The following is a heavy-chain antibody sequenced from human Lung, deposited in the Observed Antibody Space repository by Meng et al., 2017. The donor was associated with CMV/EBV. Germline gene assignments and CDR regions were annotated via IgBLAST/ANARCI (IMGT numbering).Heavy chain of an antibody. J-gene: IGHJ6*02. CDR3: ARGRGGIVGATKGYYGMDV. D-gene: IGHD1-26*01. Sequence: GESLKISCAASGFTFSSYAMHWVRQAPGKGLEWVAVISYDGSNKYYADSVKGRFTISRDNSKNTLYLQMNSLRAEDTAVYYCARGRGGIVGATKGYYGMDVWGQGTTVTVSS. CDR1: GFTFSSYA. CDR2: ISYDGSNK. V-gene: IGHV3-30*04.